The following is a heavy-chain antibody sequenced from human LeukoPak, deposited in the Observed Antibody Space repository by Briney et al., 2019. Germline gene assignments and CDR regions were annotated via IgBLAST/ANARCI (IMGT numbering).Heavy chain of an antibody. J-gene: IGHJ3*01. Sequence: ASVKVSCKAFGYSFTGYHLHWVRQAPRQGPEWMGWVNPKTGGTNYARKFQGRVTMTRDTSINTVNMELSRLTSDDTAVYYCAREFSSKLEWSAYVTGDDAFDVWGQGTMITVS. D-gene: IGHD7-27*01. CDR1: GYSFTGYH. V-gene: IGHV1-2*02. CDR2: VNPKTGGT. CDR3: AREFSSKLEWSAYVTGDDAFDV.